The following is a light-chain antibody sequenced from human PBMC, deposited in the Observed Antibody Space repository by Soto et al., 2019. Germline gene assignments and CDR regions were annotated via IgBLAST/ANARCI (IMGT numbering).Light chain of an antibody. CDR1: SSDVGAYNY. V-gene: IGLV2-8*01. CDR3: SSHGGSNNFYV. CDR2: EVS. J-gene: IGLJ1*01. Sequence: QSALTQPPSASGSPGQSITISCTGTSSDVGAYNYVSWYQQLPGKAPKLMIHEVSKRPSGVPDRFSASKSGNTASLTVSGLQAEDEADYYCSSHGGSNNFYVFGTGTKVTVL.